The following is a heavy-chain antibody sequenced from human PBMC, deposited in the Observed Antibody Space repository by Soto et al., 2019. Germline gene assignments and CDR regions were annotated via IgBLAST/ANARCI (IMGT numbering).Heavy chain of an antibody. CDR2: INPNSGDT. CDR3: ARSLSTIGGRPDS. D-gene: IGHD6-6*01. CDR1: GYTFTGYY. Sequence: ASVKVSCKASGYTFTGYYMHWVRQAPGQGLEWMGWINPNSGDTKYAQKFQGRVTMTRDTSTRTACMEVSRLTSDDTAVYYCARSLSTIGGRPDSWGQGTLVTVSS. J-gene: IGHJ4*02. V-gene: IGHV1-2*02.